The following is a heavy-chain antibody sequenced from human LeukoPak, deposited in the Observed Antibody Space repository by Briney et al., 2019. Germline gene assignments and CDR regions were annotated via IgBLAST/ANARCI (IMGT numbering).Heavy chain of an antibody. Sequence: ASVKVSCKASGGTFSSYAISWVRQAPGQGLEWTGGIIPIFGTANYAQKFQGRVTITADESTSTAYMELSSLRSEDTAVYYCARGRPGYFDYWGQGTLVTVSS. J-gene: IGHJ4*02. CDR3: ARGRPGYFDY. CDR2: IIPIFGTA. CDR1: GGTFSSYA. V-gene: IGHV1-69*13.